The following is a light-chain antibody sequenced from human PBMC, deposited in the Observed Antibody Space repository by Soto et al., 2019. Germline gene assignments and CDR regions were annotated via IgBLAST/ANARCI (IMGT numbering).Light chain of an antibody. CDR1: QSLLDTDGRTY. CDR2: EVS. Sequence: DIVMTQPLLSLSVTPGQPASISCKSSQSLLDTDGRTYLYWYLQKSGQPPHLLIYEVSNRFSGVPERFSGSGSGTDFTLEISRVEPEDVGTYYCLQSTQLPLTFGGGTKVEIK. J-gene: IGKJ4*01. V-gene: IGKV2D-29*01. CDR3: LQSTQLPLT.